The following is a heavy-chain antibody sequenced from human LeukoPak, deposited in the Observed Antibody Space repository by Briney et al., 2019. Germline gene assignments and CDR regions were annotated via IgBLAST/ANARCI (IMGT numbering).Heavy chain of an antibody. CDR1: GFTFSSYS. V-gene: IGHV3-21*01. D-gene: IGHD2-21*02. CDR3: ARSPQYCGSDCFSDY. J-gene: IGHJ4*02. Sequence: GGSLRLSCAASGFTFSSYSMNWVRQAPGKGLEWVSSISTSSAYIHYADSLKGRFTTSRDNAKNSLYLQMNSLRAEDTAVYCCARSPQYCGSDCFSDYWGQGTLVTVSS. CDR2: ISTSSAYI.